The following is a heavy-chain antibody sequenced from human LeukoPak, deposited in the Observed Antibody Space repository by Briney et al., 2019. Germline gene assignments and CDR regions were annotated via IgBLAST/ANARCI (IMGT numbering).Heavy chain of an antibody. J-gene: IGHJ4*02. CDR3: ARVAPSSKYFDY. D-gene: IGHD2-21*01. CDR1: GGSFSGYY. Sequence: SETLSLTCVVHGGSFSGYYWSWIRQPPGKGLEWIGYIYYSGSTYYNPSLKSRVTISVDTSKNQFSLKLSSVTAADTAVYYCARVAPSSKYFDYWGQGTLVTVSS. CDR2: IYYSGST. V-gene: IGHV4-30-4*08.